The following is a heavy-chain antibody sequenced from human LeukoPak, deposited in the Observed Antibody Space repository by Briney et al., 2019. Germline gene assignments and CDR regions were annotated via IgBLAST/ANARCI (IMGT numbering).Heavy chain of an antibody. D-gene: IGHD3-22*01. CDR2: ISSSSSYI. Sequence: GGSLRLSCAASGFTFSSYSMNWVRQAPGKGPEWVSSISSSSSYIYYADSVKGRFTISRDNAKNSLYLQMNSLRAEDTAVYYCARTNGYYDGSLSGEFDYWGQGTLVTVSS. V-gene: IGHV3-21*01. CDR3: ARTNGYYDGSLSGEFDY. CDR1: GFTFSSYS. J-gene: IGHJ4*02.